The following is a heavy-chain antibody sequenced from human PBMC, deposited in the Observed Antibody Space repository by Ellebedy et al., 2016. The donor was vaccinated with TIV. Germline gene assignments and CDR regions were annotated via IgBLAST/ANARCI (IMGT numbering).Heavy chain of an antibody. CDR2: IYPGDSDT. D-gene: IGHD4-17*01. CDR3: ARHLGYADSEIDF. V-gene: IGHV5-51*01. J-gene: IGHJ4*02. Sequence: GGSLRLSCKVSGYDFTDYWIGWVRQMPGKGLESMGIIYPGDSDTRYSPSFEGQVTISADKSITTAYLEWGSLKASDTAMYFCARHLGYADSEIDFWGQGTLVTVSS. CDR1: GYDFTDYW.